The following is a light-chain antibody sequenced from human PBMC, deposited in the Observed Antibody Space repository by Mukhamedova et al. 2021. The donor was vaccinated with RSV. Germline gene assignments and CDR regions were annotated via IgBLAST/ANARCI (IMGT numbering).Light chain of an antibody. CDR2: YAS. Sequence: IGSSLHWYQQKPGQSPKLLIKYASQSFLGVPARFTGSGSGTDVTLTIKSLEAEDAATYYCHQSNTLPWTFGQGTKVAIK. V-gene: IGKV6-21*01. CDR3: HQSNTLPWT. CDR1: IGSS. J-gene: IGKJ1*01.